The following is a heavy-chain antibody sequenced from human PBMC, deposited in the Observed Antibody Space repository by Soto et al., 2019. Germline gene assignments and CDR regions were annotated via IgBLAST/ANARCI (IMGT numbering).Heavy chain of an antibody. D-gene: IGHD3-22*01. Sequence: GASVKVSCKASGYTFTSYGISWVRQAQGQGLEWLGWISAYNGNTNYAQKLQGRVTMTTDTSTSTAYMELRSLRSDDTAVYYYARDIYAHYYDSSGQGDAFDIWGQGTMVTVSS. CDR2: ISAYNGNT. CDR1: GYTFTSYG. J-gene: IGHJ3*02. CDR3: ARDIYAHYYDSSGQGDAFDI. V-gene: IGHV1-18*01.